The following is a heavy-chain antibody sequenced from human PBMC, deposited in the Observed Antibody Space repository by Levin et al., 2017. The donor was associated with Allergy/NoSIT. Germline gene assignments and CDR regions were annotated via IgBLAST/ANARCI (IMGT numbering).Heavy chain of an antibody. Sequence: ESLKISCSVSGASTSSYYWSWIRQPPGKGLEWIGDIYHSGDTDYNPSLKSRVTISIDTSKNEFSLKLSSVTAADTAIYFCAKSMDSSRYRYYFGYWGQGILVTVSS. CDR1: GASTSSYY. J-gene: IGHJ4*02. D-gene: IGHD3-22*01. CDR3: AKSMDSSRYRYYFGY. V-gene: IGHV4-59*12. CDR2: IYHSGDT.